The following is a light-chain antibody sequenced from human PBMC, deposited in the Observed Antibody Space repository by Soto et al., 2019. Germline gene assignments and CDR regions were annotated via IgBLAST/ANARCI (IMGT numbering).Light chain of an antibody. J-gene: IGLJ1*01. CDR2: DVS. CDR3: SSYTSSITLGV. V-gene: IGLV2-14*01. Sequence: QSALTQPASVSGSPGQSITISCTGTSSDVGVYDYVSWYQQHPGKAPKLMIYDVSNRPSGVSNRFSGSKSGNTASLTISGLQDEDEADYYCSSYTSSITLGVFGTGTKLTVL. CDR1: SSDVGVYDY.